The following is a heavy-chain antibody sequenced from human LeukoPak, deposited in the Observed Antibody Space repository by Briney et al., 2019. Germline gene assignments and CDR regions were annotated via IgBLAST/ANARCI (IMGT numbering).Heavy chain of an antibody. CDR1: SYTFTHYG. CDR2: ISGYDGDT. J-gene: IGHJ4*02. Sequence: ASVKVSCKASSYTFTHYGMSWVRQAPGHGVEWMGWISGYDGDTNYAQKFQDRVTMTTDTSPSTAYMQLRSLRSDDTAVYYCARGLSGSYYNAFDYWGQGSLVTVSS. CDR3: ARGLSGSYYNAFDY. V-gene: IGHV1-18*04. D-gene: IGHD3-10*01.